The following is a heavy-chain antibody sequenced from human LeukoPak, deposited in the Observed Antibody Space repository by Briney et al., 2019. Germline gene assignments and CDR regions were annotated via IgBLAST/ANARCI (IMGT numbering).Heavy chain of an antibody. J-gene: IGHJ4*02. CDR2: ISAYNGNT. Sequence: ASVKVSCKASGYTFTSYGISWVRQAPGQGLEWMGWISAYNGNTNYAQKLQGRVTMTTDTSTSTAYMELRSLRSDDTAVYYCASDDYGDYQPIYWGQGTLVTVSS. CDR1: GYTFTSYG. V-gene: IGHV1-18*01. CDR3: ASDDYGDYQPIY. D-gene: IGHD4-17*01.